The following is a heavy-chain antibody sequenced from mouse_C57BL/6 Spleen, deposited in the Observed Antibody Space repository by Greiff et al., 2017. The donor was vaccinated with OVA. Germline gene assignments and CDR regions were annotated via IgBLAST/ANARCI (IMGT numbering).Heavy chain of an antibody. V-gene: IGHV1-63*01. CDR2: IYPGGGYT. J-gene: IGHJ3*01. Sequence: LVESGAELVRPGTSVKMSCKASGYTFTNYWIGWAKQRPGHGLEWIGDIYPGGGYTNYNEKFKGKATLTADKSSSTAYMQFSSLTSEDSAIYYCAREGDGYSFAYWGQGTLVTVSA. CDR1: GYTFTNYW. D-gene: IGHD2-3*01. CDR3: AREGDGYSFAY.